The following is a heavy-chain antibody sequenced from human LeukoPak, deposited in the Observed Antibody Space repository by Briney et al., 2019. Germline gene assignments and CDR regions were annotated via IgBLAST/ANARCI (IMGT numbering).Heavy chain of an antibody. V-gene: IGHV4-34*01. CDR2: INHSGST. CDR1: GGSFSGYY. J-gene: IGHJ4*02. D-gene: IGHD5-24*01. Sequence: PSETLSLTCAVYGGSFSGYYWSWIRQPPGKGLEWIGEINHSGSTNYNPSLKSRVTISVDTSKNQFSLKLSSVTAADTAVYYCAGVKGDGIDYWGQGTLVTVSS. CDR3: AGVKGDGIDY.